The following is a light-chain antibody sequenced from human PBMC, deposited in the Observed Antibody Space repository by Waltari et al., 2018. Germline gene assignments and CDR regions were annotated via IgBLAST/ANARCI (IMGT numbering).Light chain of an antibody. CDR2: GAS. CDR3: QQYNNWPPLT. V-gene: IGKV3-15*01. CDR1: QRVSSN. J-gene: IGKJ4*01. Sequence: EIVMTQSPAPLSVSPGETATLPCSARQRVSSNLALYQQKPCQAPRLLIYGASTRATGIPARFSGSGSGTEFTLTISSLQSEDFAVYYCQQYNNWPPLTFGGGTKVEIK.